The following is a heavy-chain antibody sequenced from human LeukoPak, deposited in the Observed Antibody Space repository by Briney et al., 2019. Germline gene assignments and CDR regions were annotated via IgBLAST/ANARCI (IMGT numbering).Heavy chain of an antibody. V-gene: IGHV3-74*01. D-gene: IGHD1-26*01. Sequence: GGSLRLSCVGSQFSFTNNWMHWVRQVPGKGLMWVSRISRDGTVTDYADSVKGRFAISRDNAKNTLYLEMNSLRGEDTGLFYCVREAGAPGSFDIWGQGTLVTVSS. CDR2: ISRDGTVT. CDR1: QFSFTNNW. J-gene: IGHJ3*02. CDR3: VREAGAPGSFDI.